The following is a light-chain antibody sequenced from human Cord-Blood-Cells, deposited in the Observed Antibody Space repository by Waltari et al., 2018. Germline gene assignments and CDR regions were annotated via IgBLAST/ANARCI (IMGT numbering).Light chain of an antibody. CDR1: SSDVGSYNR. V-gene: IGLV2-23*01. J-gene: IGLJ3*02. CDR3: CSYSGSSNWV. CDR2: EGS. Sequence: QAALTQPASVSGSPGQSTTIPCNGTSSDVGSYNRSLWSQQHPGKAPKHMIYEGSKRPSGVSNRFSGSKSGNTASLTISGLQAEDEADYYCCSYSGSSNWVFGGGTKLTVL.